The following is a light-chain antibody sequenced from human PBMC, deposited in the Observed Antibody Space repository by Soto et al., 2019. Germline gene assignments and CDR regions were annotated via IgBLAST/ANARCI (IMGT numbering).Light chain of an antibody. CDR2: GAS. CDR1: QSVSSN. V-gene: IGKV3-20*01. J-gene: IGKJ3*01. Sequence: EIVMTQSPAILSVSPGERATLSCRASQSVSSNLAWFQQKPGQTPRLLFNGASSRATGIPDRFSGSGSGTDFTLTISRMEPEDFAVYYCQQYGSSPGTLGPGTKVDIK. CDR3: QQYGSSPGT.